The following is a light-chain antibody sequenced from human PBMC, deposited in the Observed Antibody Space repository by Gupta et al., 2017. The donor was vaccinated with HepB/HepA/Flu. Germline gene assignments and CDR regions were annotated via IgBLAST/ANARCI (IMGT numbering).Light chain of an antibody. CDR2: KAS. CDR3: QQYNSDSET. CDR1: QSISSW. Sequence: DIQMTQSPSTLSALVGDRVTITCRARQSISSWLAWYQQKPGQAPKLLIQKASNLESGVPSRFSGSGSGTEFTLTISSLQPDDFATYYCQQYNSDSETFGQGTKVEIK. V-gene: IGKV1-5*03. J-gene: IGKJ1*01.